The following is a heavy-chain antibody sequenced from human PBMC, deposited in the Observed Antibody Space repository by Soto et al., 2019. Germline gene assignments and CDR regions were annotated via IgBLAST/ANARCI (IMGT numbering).Heavy chain of an antibody. D-gene: IGHD6-13*01. CDR2: IIPIFGTA. Sequence: SVKVSCKASGGTFSSYAISWVRQAPGQGLEWMGGIIPIFGTANYAQKFQGRVTITADESTSTAYMELSSLRSEDTAVYYCARSIAAAGWKFDYWGQGTLVTVSS. J-gene: IGHJ4*02. CDR3: ARSIAAAGWKFDY. CDR1: GGTFSSYA. V-gene: IGHV1-69*13.